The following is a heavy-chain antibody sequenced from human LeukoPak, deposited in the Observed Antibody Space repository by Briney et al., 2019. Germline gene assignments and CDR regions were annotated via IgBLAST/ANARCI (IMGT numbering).Heavy chain of an antibody. CDR1: GFTFNNAW. CDR2: IKSKTDGGEA. J-gene: IGHJ4*02. D-gene: IGHD3-3*01. V-gene: IGHV3-15*01. Sequence: GGSLRLSCQASGFTFNNAWMSWVRQAPGKGLEWVGRIKSKTDGGEADYAESVKGRFTISRDDSKNTLYLQMNSLKTEDTALYFCTTDRLWGVWRQSTSFDYWGQGTLVAASS. CDR3: TTDRLWGVWRQSTSFDY.